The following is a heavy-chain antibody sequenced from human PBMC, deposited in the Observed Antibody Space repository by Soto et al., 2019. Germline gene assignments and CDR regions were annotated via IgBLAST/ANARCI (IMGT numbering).Heavy chain of an antibody. CDR3: ARDGIDIVVVPAAIRGYSYGYWLFFDY. D-gene: IGHD2-2*02. CDR1: GFTFSSYA. J-gene: IGHJ4*02. Sequence: QVQLVESGGGVVQPGRSLRLSCAASGFTFSSYAMHWVRQAPGKGLEWVAVISYDGSNKYYADSVKGRFTISRDNSKNTLYLQMNSLRAEDTAVYYCARDGIDIVVVPAAIRGYSYGYWLFFDYWGQGTLVTVSS. CDR2: ISYDGSNK. V-gene: IGHV3-30-3*01.